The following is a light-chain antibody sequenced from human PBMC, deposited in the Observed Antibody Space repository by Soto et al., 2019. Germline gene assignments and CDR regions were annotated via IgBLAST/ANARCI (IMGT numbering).Light chain of an antibody. V-gene: IGLV2-23*02. CDR3: CSYAGSTTHYV. CDR1: SSDVGYYNL. Sequence: SALTQPAAVSGSTGQSITISCTGTSSDVGYYNLVSWYQQHPGKAPKLIIYEVNKRPSGFSNRFSGSKSGNTASLTISGLQAEDEADYYCCSYAGSTTHYVFGTGTKATVL. J-gene: IGLJ1*01. CDR2: EVN.